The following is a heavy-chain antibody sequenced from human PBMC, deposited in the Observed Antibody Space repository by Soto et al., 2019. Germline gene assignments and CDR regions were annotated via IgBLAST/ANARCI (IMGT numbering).Heavy chain of an antibody. Sequence: LSLTCSVSNGSVSGFYWTWIRQPPGKILEWIGYIHYSGRTDYNPSLTSRATMSVDTSKNQFSLNLKSITAADTAVYYCVRVGVGIGNHFDSWGRGTLVTVSS. V-gene: IGHV4-59*02. D-gene: IGHD1-26*01. J-gene: IGHJ4*02. CDR2: IHYSGRT. CDR3: VRVGVGIGNHFDS. CDR1: NGSVSGFY.